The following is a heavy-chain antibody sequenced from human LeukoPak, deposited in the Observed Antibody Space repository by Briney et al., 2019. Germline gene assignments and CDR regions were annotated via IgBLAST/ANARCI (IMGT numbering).Heavy chain of an antibody. CDR2: INSDGSNT. CDR3: ARGYGADV. J-gene: IGHJ6*04. CDR1: GFNFRTYW. Sequence: GGSLRLSCAASGFNFRTYWMHWVRQAPGKGLVWVSRINSDGSNTTDADSVKGRFTVSRDNAMNTLYLQMHSLRAEDTALYFCARGYGADVWGRGTMVTVSS. V-gene: IGHV3-74*01.